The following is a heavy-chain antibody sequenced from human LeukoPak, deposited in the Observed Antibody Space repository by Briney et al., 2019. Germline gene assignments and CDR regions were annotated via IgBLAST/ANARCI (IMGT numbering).Heavy chain of an antibody. V-gene: IGHV1-2*02. D-gene: IGHD6-6*01. CDR1: GCTFLGCY. CDR2: INPNRGGS. Sequence: GSSVKVSCKGSGCTFLGCYMHWVGQARGQGREWMGWINPNRGGSNYAQKCQGRVTMTRDTSISTADMELSRLRSDDTAGYYCAREHSSSSGKVFDYWGQGTLVTVSS. CDR3: AREHSSSSGKVFDY. J-gene: IGHJ4*02.